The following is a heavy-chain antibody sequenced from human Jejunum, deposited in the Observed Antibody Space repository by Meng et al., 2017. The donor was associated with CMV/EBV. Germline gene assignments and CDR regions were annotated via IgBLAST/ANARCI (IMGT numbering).Heavy chain of an antibody. CDR3: AYSSSWAHFDY. V-gene: IGHV3-53*01. D-gene: IGHD6-13*01. CDR1: GFTVSSNY. J-gene: IGHJ4*02. CDR2: IYSDGTT. Sequence: CVAAGFTVSSNYMSWVRQAPGKGLEWVSIIYSDGTTYFADSVKGRFTISRDKSKNTLDLQMNSLRAEDMAVYYCAYSSSWAHFDYWGQGTLVTVSS.